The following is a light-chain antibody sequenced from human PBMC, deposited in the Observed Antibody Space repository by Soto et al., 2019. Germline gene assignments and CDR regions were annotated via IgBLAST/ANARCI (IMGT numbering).Light chain of an antibody. CDR1: SSDVGGYNY. Sequence: QPVLTQPASVSGSPGQSITISCTGTSSDVGGYNYVSWYQQHPGKAPKLMIYEVSNRPSGVSNRFSGSKSGNTASLNISGLQAEDEADYYCSSYTSSSTLVVFGGGTTLAVL. CDR3: SSYTSSSTLVV. CDR2: EVS. V-gene: IGLV2-14*01. J-gene: IGLJ2*01.